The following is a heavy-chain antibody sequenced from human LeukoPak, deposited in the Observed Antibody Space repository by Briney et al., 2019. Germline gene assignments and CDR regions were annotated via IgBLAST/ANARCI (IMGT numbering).Heavy chain of an antibody. CDR1: GGSFSGYF. V-gene: IGHV4-34*01. D-gene: IGHD3-9*01. CDR3: ASSAYYDIFTGYYPFDY. J-gene: IGHJ4*02. Sequence: SETLSLTCAVHGGSFSGYFWSWIRQPPGKGLEWIGEINYSGSTNYNPSLKSRVTISVDTSKNQFSLKLSSVTAADTAVYYCASSAYYDIFTGYYPFDYWGQGTLVTVSS. CDR2: INYSGST.